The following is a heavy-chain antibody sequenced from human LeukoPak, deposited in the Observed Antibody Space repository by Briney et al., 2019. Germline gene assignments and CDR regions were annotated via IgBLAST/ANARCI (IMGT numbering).Heavy chain of an antibody. V-gene: IGHV3-64*01. CDR1: GFTFSSYP. CDR3: ASDAIAAAGFDY. CDR2: ISGNGHNT. D-gene: IGHD6-13*01. Sequence: PGGSLRLSCAASGFTFSSYPMHWVRQAPGKGLEYVSAISGNGHNTYYTKSVRGRFTISRDNSKNTLFLQMGSLRAEDTAVYYCASDAIAAAGFDYWGQGTLVTVSS. J-gene: IGHJ4*02.